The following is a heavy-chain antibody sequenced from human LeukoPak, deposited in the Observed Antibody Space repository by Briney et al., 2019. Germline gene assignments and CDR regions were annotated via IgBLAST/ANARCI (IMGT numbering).Heavy chain of an antibody. CDR3: AKEKYDFWSGYVDY. V-gene: IGHV3-30*18. Sequence: GGSLRLSCAASGFTFSSYGMHWVRQAPGKGLEWVAVISYDGSNKYYADSVKGRFTISRDNSKNTLYLRMNSLRAEDTAVYYCAKEKYDFWSGYVDYWGQGTLVTVSS. CDR1: GFTFSSYG. CDR2: ISYDGSNK. D-gene: IGHD3-3*01. J-gene: IGHJ4*02.